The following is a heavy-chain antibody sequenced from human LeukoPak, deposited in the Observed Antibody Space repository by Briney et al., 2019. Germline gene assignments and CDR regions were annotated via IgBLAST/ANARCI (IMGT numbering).Heavy chain of an antibody. CDR1: RGSIISSSSY. V-gene: IGHV4-39*01. CDR3: ARYSYYYDSSAPTDAFDI. J-gene: IGHJ3*02. D-gene: IGHD3-22*01. CDR2: IYYSGGP. Sequence: SETLSLTCTVSRGSIISSSSYWGWIRQPPGKGLEWIGSIYYSGGPYYNPSLKSRVTISVDTAKNQFSLKLSSVTAADTAVYYCARYSYYYDSSAPTDAFDIWGQGTMVTVSS.